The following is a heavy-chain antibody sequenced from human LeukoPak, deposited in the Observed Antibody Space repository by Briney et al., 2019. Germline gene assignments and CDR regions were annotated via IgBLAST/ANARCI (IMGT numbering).Heavy chain of an antibody. V-gene: IGHV3-66*01. J-gene: IGHJ4*02. CDR1: AFSVGSNY. D-gene: IGHD3-10*01. CDR3: AKDPPGD. CDR2: IYSGGST. Sequence: GGSLRLSCAASAFSVGSNYMTWVRQAPGKGLEWVSLIYSGGSTYYADSVKGRFTISRDNSKNTLYLQMNSLRAEDTAVYYCAKDPPGDWGQGTLVTVSS.